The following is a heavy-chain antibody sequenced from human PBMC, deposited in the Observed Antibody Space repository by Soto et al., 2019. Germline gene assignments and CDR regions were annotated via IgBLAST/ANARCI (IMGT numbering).Heavy chain of an antibody. Sequence: GGSLRLSCAASGFTFSSYAMSWVRQAPGKGLEWVSAISGSGGSTYYADSVKGRFTISRDNSKNTLYLQMNSLRAEDTAVYYCAKVENRGGIAVAGTLFFDYWGQGTLVTVSS. CDR2: ISGSGGST. J-gene: IGHJ4*02. D-gene: IGHD6-19*01. CDR1: GFTFSSYA. CDR3: AKVENRGGIAVAGTLFFDY. V-gene: IGHV3-23*01.